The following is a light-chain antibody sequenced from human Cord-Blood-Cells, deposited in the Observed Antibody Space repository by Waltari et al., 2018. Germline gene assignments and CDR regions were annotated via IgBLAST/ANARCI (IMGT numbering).Light chain of an antibody. CDR1: QSVSSN. V-gene: IGKV3-15*01. J-gene: IGKJ1*01. CDR2: GAS. Sequence: EIVMTQSPAPLSVPPVERANLPCRASQSVSSNLAWYQQKPSQAPRLRIYGASTRATGIPARFSGSGAGTEFTLTISSLQSKDFAVYYCQQYNNLPTWTFGKGPRWKSN. CDR3: QQYNNLPTWT.